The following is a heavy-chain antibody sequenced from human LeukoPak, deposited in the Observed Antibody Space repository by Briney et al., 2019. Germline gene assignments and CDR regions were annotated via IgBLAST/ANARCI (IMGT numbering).Heavy chain of an antibody. CDR2: MNPNSGNT. J-gene: IGHJ4*02. CDR1: GYTFTSYD. Sequence: ASVKVSCKASGYTFTSYDINWVRQATGQGLEWMGWMNPNSGNTGYAQRFQGRVTMTRNTSISTAYMELSSLRSEDTAVYYCARGMVSVRGVVRYWGQGTLVTVSS. V-gene: IGHV1-8*01. CDR3: ARGMVSVRGVVRY. D-gene: IGHD3-10*01.